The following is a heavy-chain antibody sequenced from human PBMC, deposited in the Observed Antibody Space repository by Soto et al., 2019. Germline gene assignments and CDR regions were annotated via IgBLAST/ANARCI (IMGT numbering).Heavy chain of an antibody. J-gene: IGHJ5*01. CDR3: AREGHSRWEWLDP. D-gene: IGHD1-26*01. V-gene: IGHV4-31*03. Sequence: QVQLQESGPGLVEPSQTLSLVCSVSGDPLSYGGYYWSWVRQSPGKALEWIAFVYHTGATYYHPSLESRVTMAVDMSKTAISLKVTSVTAADTATYYCAREGHSRWEWLDPWGQGILVTFSS. CDR2: VYHTGAT. CDR1: GDPLSYGGYY.